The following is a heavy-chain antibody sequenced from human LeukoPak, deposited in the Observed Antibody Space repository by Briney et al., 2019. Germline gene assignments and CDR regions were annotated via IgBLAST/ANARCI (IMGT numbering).Heavy chain of an antibody. CDR2: FDPEDGET. J-gene: IGHJ4*02. D-gene: IGHD2-15*01. CDR3: ATDRRYCSGGSCYSGFDY. CDR1: GYTLTELF. Sequence: ASVKVSCKVSGYTLTELFMHWVRQAPGKGLEWMGGFDPEDGETIYAQKFQGRVTMTEDTSTDTAYMELSSLRSEDAAVYYCATDRRYCSGGSCYSGFDYWGQGTLVTVSS. V-gene: IGHV1-24*01.